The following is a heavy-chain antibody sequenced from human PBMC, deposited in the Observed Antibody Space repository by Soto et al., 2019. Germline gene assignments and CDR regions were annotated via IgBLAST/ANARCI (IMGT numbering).Heavy chain of an antibody. CDR2: ISGSGGST. CDR1: GFTFSSYA. J-gene: IGHJ4*02. V-gene: IGHV3-23*01. CDR3: AKGTYSYGYSRYDY. Sequence: PGGSLRLSCAACGFTFSSYAMSWVRQAPGKKLEWVSAISGSGGSTYYADSVKGRFTISRDNSKNTLYLQMNSLRAEGTAVYYCAKGTYSYGYSRYDYWGQGXRVTVSS. D-gene: IGHD5-18*01.